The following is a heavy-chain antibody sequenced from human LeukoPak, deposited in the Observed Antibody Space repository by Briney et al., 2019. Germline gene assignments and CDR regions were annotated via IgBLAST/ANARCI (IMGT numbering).Heavy chain of an antibody. CDR1: GFTFSSYG. CDR2: IQYDGSNK. V-gene: IGHV3-30*02. D-gene: IGHD2-2*01. J-gene: IGHJ4*02. CDR3: AKDWAVIPAAKDY. Sequence: HPGGSLRLSCAASGFTFSSYGMYWVRQAPGKGLEWVTFIQYDGSNKYYADSVKGRFTISRDNSKNTLYLQMNSLRAEDTAVYYCAKDWAVIPAAKDYWGQGTLVTVSS.